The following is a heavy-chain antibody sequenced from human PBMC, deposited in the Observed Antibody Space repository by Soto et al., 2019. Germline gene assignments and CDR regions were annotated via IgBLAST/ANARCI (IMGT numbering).Heavy chain of an antibody. CDR2: VYPSDSDV. V-gene: IGHV5-51*01. J-gene: IGHJ4*02. CDR1: GYHFSSSL. D-gene: IGHD3-16*01. Sequence: PGESLKLSCQGTGYHFSSSLIGWVRQKPGKGLEWLGNVYPSDSDVRYSPAFEGQVTISADNSINTAYLQLLNLKAADTAVYFCAREGGESSDGLYYFDSWGQGSLVNVSS. CDR3: AREGGESSDGLYYFDS.